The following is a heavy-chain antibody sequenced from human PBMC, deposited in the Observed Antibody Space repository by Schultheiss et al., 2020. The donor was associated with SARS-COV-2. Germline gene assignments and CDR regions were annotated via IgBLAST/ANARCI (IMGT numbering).Heavy chain of an antibody. CDR3: ARAHKYYYGSGSYSYDY. Sequence: GGSLRLSCAASGFTVSSNYMSWVRQAPGKGLEWVSYISSSGDTVHYADSVKGRFTISRDNAKNSLHLQMNSLRAEDTAVYYCARAHKYYYGSGSYSYDYWGQGTLVTVSS. D-gene: IGHD3-10*01. CDR1: GFTVSSNY. J-gene: IGHJ4*02. CDR2: ISSSGDTV. V-gene: IGHV3-11*04.